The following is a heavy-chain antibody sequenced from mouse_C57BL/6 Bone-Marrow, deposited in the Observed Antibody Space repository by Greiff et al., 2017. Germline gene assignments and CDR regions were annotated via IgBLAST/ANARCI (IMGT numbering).Heavy chain of an antibody. CDR2: IYPGSGST. Sequence: QVQLQQPGAELVKPGASVKLSCKASGYTFTSYWITWVKQRPGQGLEWSGEIYPGSGSTNNNEKFKSKATLTVDTSSSTAYMQLRSLTSEDSAVYYCARPYYSNYWYFDFWGTGTTVTVSS. J-gene: IGHJ1*03. D-gene: IGHD2-5*01. CDR1: GYTFTSYW. V-gene: IGHV1-55*01. CDR3: ARPYYSNYWYFDF.